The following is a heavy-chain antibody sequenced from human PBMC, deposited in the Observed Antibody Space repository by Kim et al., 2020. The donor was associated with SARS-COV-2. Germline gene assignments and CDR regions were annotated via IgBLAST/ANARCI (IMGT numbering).Heavy chain of an antibody. CDR3: ARDRSSSGSGMDV. V-gene: IGHV3-33*01. CDR2: IWSDGTYK. D-gene: IGHD6-19*01. CDR1: GFTFSSYG. Sequence: GGSLRLSCAASGFTFSSYGMHWVRQAPGQGLEWVAVIWSDGTYKYYADSLKGRFTISRDSSKNTLYLQMNSLRAEDTAVYYCARDRSSSGSGMDVWGQGTTVTVSS. J-gene: IGHJ6*02.